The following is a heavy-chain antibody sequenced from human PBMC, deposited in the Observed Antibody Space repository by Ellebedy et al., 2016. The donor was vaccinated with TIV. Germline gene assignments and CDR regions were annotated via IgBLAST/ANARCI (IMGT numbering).Heavy chain of an antibody. CDR1: GYTFTSYG. D-gene: IGHD6-25*01. Sequence: AASVKVSCKASGYTFTSYGISWVRQAPGQGLEWMGWISAYNGNTNYAQKLQGRVTMTRDTSTSTVYMELSSLRSEDTAVYYCARVHSGYDRGKGLDYWGQGTLVTVSS. J-gene: IGHJ4*02. V-gene: IGHV1-18*01. CDR2: ISAYNGNT. CDR3: ARVHSGYDRGKGLDY.